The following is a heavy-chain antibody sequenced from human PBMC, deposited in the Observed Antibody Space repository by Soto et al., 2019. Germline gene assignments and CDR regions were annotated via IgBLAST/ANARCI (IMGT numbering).Heavy chain of an antibody. V-gene: IGHV3-73*01. J-gene: IGHJ6*02. CDR3: ARLAEWEYYDGMDV. CDR1: GFTFSVSA. D-gene: IGHD1-26*01. CDR2: IRSKADNYAT. Sequence: GGSLRLSCAVSGFTFSVSAIHWVRQASGKGLEWVGRIRSKADNYATAYGASVKGRFSISRDDSKNTAYLQMSSLNTEDTAVYYCARLAEWEYYDGMDVWGQWTTVTVSS.